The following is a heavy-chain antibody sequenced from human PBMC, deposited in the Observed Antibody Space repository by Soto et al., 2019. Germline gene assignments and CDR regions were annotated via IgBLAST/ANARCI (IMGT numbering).Heavy chain of an antibody. D-gene: IGHD1-26*01. V-gene: IGHV4-59*01. CDR3: AREFYSGSYYGWFDP. J-gene: IGHJ5*02. CDR2: IYYSGST. Sequence: NPSETLSLTCTVSGGSLSSYYWSWIRQPPGKGLEWIGYIYYSGSTNYNPSLKSRVTISVDTSKNQFSLKLSSLTAADTAVYYCAREFYSGSYYGWFDPWGQGTLVTVSS. CDR1: GGSLSSYY.